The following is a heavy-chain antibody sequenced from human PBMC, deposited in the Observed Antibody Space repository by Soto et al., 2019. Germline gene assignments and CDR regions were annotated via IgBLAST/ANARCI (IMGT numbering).Heavy chain of an antibody. CDR3: ARDTLPERYYDFWSGYSYYYGMDV. CDR1: RYTFTSYG. D-gene: IGHD3-3*01. V-gene: IGHV1-18*01. Sequence: ASVKVSCKASRYTFTSYGISWVRQAPGQGLEWMGWISAYNGNTNYAQKLQGRVTMTTDTSTSTAYMELRSLRSDDTAVYYCARDTLPERYYDFWSGYSYYYGMDVWGQGTTVPVSS. J-gene: IGHJ6*02. CDR2: ISAYNGNT.